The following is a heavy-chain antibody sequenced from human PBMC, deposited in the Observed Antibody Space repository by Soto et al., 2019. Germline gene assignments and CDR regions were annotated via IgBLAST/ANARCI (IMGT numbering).Heavy chain of an antibody. CDR1: GYTFTSYY. V-gene: IGHV1-46*01. D-gene: IGHD4-17*01. CDR3: ASDTPKGDYGGNSAAFDI. J-gene: IGHJ3*02. Sequence: VKVSCKASGYTFTSYYMHWVRQAPGQGLEWMGIINPSGGSTSYAQKFQGRVTMTRDTSTSTVYMELSSLRSEDTAVYYCASDTPKGDYGGNSAAFDIWGQGTMVTVSS. CDR2: INPSGGST.